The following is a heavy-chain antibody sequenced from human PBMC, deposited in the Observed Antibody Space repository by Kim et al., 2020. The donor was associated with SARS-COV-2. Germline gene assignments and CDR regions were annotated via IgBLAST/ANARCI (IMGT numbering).Heavy chain of an antibody. CDR1: GYSFTSYW. CDR3: ARQDIVVVPAVTTAWFDP. CDR2: IYPGDSDT. Sequence: GESLKISCKGSGYSFTSYWIGWVRQMPGKGLEWMGIIYPGDSDTRYSPSFQGQVTISADKSISTAYLQWSSLKASDTAMYYCARQDIVVVPAVTTAWFDPRGPGNPG. J-gene: IGHJ5*02. V-gene: IGHV5-51*01. D-gene: IGHD2-2*01.